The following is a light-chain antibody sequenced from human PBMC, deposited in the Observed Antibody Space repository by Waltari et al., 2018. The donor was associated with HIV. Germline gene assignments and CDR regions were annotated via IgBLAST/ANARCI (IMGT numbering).Light chain of an antibody. J-gene: IGKJ2*01. V-gene: IGKV1-5*03. CDR3: QQYNSYPYT. CDR1: QIFSTW. Sequence: IQMTQSPSTLSASVGDRVTFTSRPSQIFSTWLAWYQQKPGKAPKLLIYKASSLESGVPSRFSGSGSGTEFTLTISSLQPDDFATYYCQQYNSYPYTFGQGTKLEIK. CDR2: KAS.